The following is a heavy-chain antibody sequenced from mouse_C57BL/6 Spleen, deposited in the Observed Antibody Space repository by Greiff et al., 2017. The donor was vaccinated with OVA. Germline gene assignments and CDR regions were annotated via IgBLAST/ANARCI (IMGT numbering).Heavy chain of an antibody. V-gene: IGHV1-64*01. J-gene: IGHJ4*01. Sequence: QVQLQQSGAELVKPGASVKLSCKASGYTFTSYWMHWVKQRPGQGLEWIGMIHPNSGSTNYNEKFKSKATLTVDKSSSTAYMQLSSLTSEDSAVYYCARTTMNYAMDYWGQGTSGTVSS. CDR2: IHPNSGST. D-gene: IGHD2-4*01. CDR1: GYTFTSYW. CDR3: ARTTMNYAMDY.